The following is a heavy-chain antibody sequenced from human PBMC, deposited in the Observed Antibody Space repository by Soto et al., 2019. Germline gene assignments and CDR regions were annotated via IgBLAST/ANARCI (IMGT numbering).Heavy chain of an antibody. CDR2: INPNSGGT. CDR1: GYTFTGYY. D-gene: IGHD3-3*01. J-gene: IGHJ6*02. V-gene: IGHV1-2*02. CDR3: ASHGFYDFWSGYSPYYYGMDV. Sequence: ASVKVSCKASGYTFTGYYMHWVRQAPGQGLEWMGWINPNSGGTNYAQKFQGRVTMTRDTSISTAYMELSRLRSDDTAVYYCASHGFYDFWSGYSPYYYGMDVWGQGTTVTVS.